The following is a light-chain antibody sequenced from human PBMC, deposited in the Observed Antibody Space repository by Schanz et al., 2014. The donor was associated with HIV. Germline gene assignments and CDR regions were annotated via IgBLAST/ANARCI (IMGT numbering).Light chain of an antibody. J-gene: IGKJ1*01. CDR2: DAF. CDR3: QQYNSYSRT. CDR1: QSISNN. V-gene: IGKV3-15*01. Sequence: EIVMTQSPATLYVSPGEGATLSCRASQSISNNLAWYQHKPGQAPRLLIYDAFTRATGVPVRFSGSGSGTDFPLTISGLQSEDFALYYCQQYNSYSRTFGQGTKVEIK.